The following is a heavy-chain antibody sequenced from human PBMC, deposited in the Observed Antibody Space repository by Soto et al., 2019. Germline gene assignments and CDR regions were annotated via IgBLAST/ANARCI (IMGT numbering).Heavy chain of an antibody. D-gene: IGHD6-6*01. CDR2: ISSSSSTI. CDR3: ARSASAARQPPYFDY. CDR1: GFTFSSYS. V-gene: IGHV3-48*02. J-gene: IGHJ4*02. Sequence: EVQLVESGGGLVLPGGSLRLSCAASGFTFSSYSMNWVREAPGKGLEWVSYISSSSSTIYYADSVKGRFTISRDNAKNSLYLQMNSLRDEDTAVYYCARSASAARQPPYFDYWGQGTLVTVSS.